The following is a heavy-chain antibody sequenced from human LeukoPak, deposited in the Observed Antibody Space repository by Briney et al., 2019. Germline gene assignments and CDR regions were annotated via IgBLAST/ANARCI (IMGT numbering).Heavy chain of an antibody. CDR3: AGGSL. Sequence: PRGCLRLSCAASGFTVSSNHISWVRQAPGKGLELVSAIYSGGSTYYADSGKGRLTIYTDNSKNTVNLQMNRLRDEDTAVYYCAGGSLWGRGTLVAVSS. V-gene: IGHV3-66*01. CDR2: IYSGGST. CDR1: GFTVSSNH. J-gene: IGHJ2*01. D-gene: IGHD1-26*01.